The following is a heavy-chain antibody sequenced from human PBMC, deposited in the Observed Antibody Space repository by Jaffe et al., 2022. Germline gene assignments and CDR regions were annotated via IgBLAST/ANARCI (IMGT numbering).Heavy chain of an antibody. CDR1: GGTFSSYA. CDR3: ARGELSPGIYYYYYYMDV. J-gene: IGHJ6*03. V-gene: IGHV1-69*05. D-gene: IGHD3-16*02. CDR2: IIPIFGTA. Sequence: QVQLVQSGAEVKKPGSSVKVSCKASGGTFSSYAISWVRQAPGQGLEWMGGIIPIFGTANYAQKFQGRVTITTDESTSTAYMELSSLRSEDTAVYYCARGELSPGIYYYYYYMDVWGKGTTVTVSS.